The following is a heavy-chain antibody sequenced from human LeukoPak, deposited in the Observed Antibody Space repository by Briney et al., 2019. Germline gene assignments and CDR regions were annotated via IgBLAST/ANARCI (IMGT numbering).Heavy chain of an antibody. CDR3: ARGNILVATAIVAFDI. CDR1: GSSFTSNW. CDR2: IYLGDSET. Sequence: GESLKISCKGSGSSFTSNWIGWVRQMSGKGLEWMGIIYLGDSETRYSPSFQGQVTISADRSISTTYLQWSSLKASDTAMYYCARGNILVATAIVAFDIWGQGTMVTVSS. D-gene: IGHD2-21*02. V-gene: IGHV5-51*01. J-gene: IGHJ3*02.